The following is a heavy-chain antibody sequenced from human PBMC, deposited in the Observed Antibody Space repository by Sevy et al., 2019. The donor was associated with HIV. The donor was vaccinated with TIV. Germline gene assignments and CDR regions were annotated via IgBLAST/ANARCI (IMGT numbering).Heavy chain of an antibody. J-gene: IGHJ4*02. Sequence: GGSLRLSCAISGFTVNDKYIIWVRQAPGKGLEWVSVIFSSGSTYYADSAKGRFTISRDNSKNPVYLQMNSLRAEDTAVYYCVSLFLSYRSGWSYFDYWGQGTLVTVSS. D-gene: IGHD6-19*01. CDR1: GFTVNDKY. CDR2: IFSSGST. V-gene: IGHV3-66*02. CDR3: VSLFLSYRSGWSYFDY.